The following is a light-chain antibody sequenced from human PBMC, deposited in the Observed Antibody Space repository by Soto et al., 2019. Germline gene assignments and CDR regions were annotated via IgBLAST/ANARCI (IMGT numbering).Light chain of an antibody. CDR1: QSVDTY. J-gene: IGKJ5*01. V-gene: IGKV3-11*01. CDR3: QQRGTWPPT. Sequence: IVLTQSPATLSSSPGESVTLSCTTNQSVDTYFAWYQQKRGLPPRLLIYDASNRAIGIPARFSGRGSKTAFSLTISSLEPDDFAVYYCQQRGTWPPTFGRGTRLET. CDR2: DAS.